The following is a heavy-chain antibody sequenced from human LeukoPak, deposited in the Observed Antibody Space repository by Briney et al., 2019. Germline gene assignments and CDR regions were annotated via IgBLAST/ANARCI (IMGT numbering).Heavy chain of an antibody. Sequence: ASVKVSCKASGYTFTGYYMHWVRQAPGQGLEWMGWINPNSGGTNYAQKFQGRVTMTRDTSISTAYMELSRLRSDDTAVYYCAVCYYDSSGYYGSGAFDIWGQGTMVTVSS. CDR1: GYTFTGYY. V-gene: IGHV1-2*02. CDR2: INPNSGGT. D-gene: IGHD3-22*01. CDR3: AVCYYDSSGYYGSGAFDI. J-gene: IGHJ3*02.